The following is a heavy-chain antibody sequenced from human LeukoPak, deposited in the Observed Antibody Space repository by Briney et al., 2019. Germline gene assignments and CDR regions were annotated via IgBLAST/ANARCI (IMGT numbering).Heavy chain of an antibody. CDR2: IYSSGEA. V-gene: IGHV4-4*07. D-gene: IGHD3-16*01. CDR1: GGSISSSF. J-gene: IGHJ4*02. Sequence: SETLSLTCTVSGGSISSSFWTWIRQPAGKGLEWIGRIYSSGEADYNPSLRSRVTMSLDMSKNHFSLKLTSVTAADTAVYYCARGGGGTGYFDYWGQGTLVTVSS. CDR3: ARGGGGTGYFDY.